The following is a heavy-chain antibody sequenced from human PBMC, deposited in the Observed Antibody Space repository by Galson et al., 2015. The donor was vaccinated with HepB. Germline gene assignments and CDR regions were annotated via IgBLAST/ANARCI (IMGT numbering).Heavy chain of an antibody. CDR3: VKETAIVVVPAARFWAFDY. J-gene: IGHJ4*02. D-gene: IGHD2-2*01. Sequence: SLRLSCAASGFTFSSYAMHWVRQAPGKGLEYVSAISSNGGSTYYADSVKGRFTISRDNSKNTLYLQMSSLRAEDTAVYYCVKETAIVVVPAARFWAFDYWGQGTLVTVSS. CDR1: GFTFSSYA. CDR2: ISSNGGST. V-gene: IGHV3-64D*06.